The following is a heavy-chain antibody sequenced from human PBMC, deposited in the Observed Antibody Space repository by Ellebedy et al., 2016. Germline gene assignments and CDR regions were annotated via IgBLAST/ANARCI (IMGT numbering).Heavy chain of an antibody. J-gene: IGHJ3*01. CDR2: VVGSGERT. D-gene: IGHD1-1*01. Sequence: GGSLRLSCEASGFTFSSHAMSWVRQAPGKGLEWVSAVVGSGERTFYADSVKGRFTISRDNSKNMLYLQMSSLKVEDTAVYYCAKWNGGWYAFDVWGQGTMVTVSS. V-gene: IGHV3-23*01. CDR3: AKWNGGWYAFDV. CDR1: GFTFSSHA.